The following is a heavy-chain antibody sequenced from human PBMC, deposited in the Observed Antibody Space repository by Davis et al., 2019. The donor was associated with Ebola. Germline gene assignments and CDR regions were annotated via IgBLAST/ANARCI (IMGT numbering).Heavy chain of an antibody. V-gene: IGHV4-59*12. D-gene: IGHD6-19*01. CDR3: ARDSSGRGTFDY. Sequence: SETLSLTCTVSGGSISSYYWSWIRQPPGKGLEWIGYIYYSGSTNYNPSLKSRVTISVDKSKNQFSLKLSSVTAADTAVYYCARDSSGRGTFDYWGQGTLATVSS. CDR1: GGSISSYY. CDR2: IYYSGST. J-gene: IGHJ4*02.